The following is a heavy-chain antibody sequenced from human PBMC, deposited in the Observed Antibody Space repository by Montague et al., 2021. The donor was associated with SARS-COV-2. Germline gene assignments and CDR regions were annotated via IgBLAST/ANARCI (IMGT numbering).Heavy chain of an antibody. CDR2: IYWDDDK. CDR1: GFSLTTSPVG. J-gene: IGHJ5*02. CDR3: AHKVKATIAWVHNFDP. V-gene: IGHV2-5*02. D-gene: IGHD5-12*01. Sequence: PALVKPTQTLTQTCTFSGFSLTTSPVGVAWFRQPPGKALEWLALIYWDDDKYYSPSLENSVTITKDTSKNQVILTMTNMDPVDTATYYCAHKVKATIAWVHNFDPWGQGALVTVSS.